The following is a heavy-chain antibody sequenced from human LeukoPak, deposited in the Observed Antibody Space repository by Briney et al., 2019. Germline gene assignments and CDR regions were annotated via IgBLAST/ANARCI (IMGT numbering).Heavy chain of an antibody. D-gene: IGHD2-2*01. J-gene: IGHJ6*02. Sequence: SETLSLTCTVSGGSISSYYWSWIRQPPGNGLEWIGYIYYSGSTNYNPSLKSRVTISVDTSKNQFSLKLSSVTAADTAVYYCARHADHDIVVVPAALRYYYYYYGMDVWGQGTTVTVSS. CDR3: ARHADHDIVVVPAALRYYYYYYGMDV. CDR1: GGSISSYY. CDR2: IYYSGST. V-gene: IGHV4-59*08.